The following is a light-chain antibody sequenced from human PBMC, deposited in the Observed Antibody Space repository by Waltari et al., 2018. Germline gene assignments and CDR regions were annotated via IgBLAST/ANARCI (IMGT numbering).Light chain of an antibody. CDR2: GAS. Sequence: VLLTQSPASLSVSPGDTVILSCRASQSVRTNLVWYQQKAGQAPRTLIYGASTRASGVPSRFSGSGSETDFTLIISSLQSEDAAVYFCQQYYVWPPITFGGGTKVEL. J-gene: IGKJ4*01. CDR1: QSVRTN. CDR3: QQYYVWPPIT. V-gene: IGKV3-15*01.